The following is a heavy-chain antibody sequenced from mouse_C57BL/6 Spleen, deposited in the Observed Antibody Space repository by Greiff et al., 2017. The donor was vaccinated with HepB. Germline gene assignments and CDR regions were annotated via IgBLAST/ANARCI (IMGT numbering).Heavy chain of an antibody. Sequence: EVKVVESGGGLVKPGGSLKLSCAASGFTFSDYGMHWVRQAPEKGLEWVAYISSGSSTIYYADTVKGRFTISRDNAKNTLFLQMTSLRSEDTAMYYCASRDYYYAMDYWGQGTSVTVSS. CDR3: ASRDYYYAMDY. J-gene: IGHJ4*01. CDR1: GFTFSDYG. CDR2: ISSGSSTI. V-gene: IGHV5-17*01.